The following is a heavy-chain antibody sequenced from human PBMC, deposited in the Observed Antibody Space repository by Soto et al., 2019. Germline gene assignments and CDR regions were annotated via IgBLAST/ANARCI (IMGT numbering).Heavy chain of an antibody. CDR3: ARDGVSYYYDSSGYYPNWFDS. CDR2: ISSSSSTI. D-gene: IGHD3-22*01. Sequence: PGGSLRLSCAASGFTFSSYSMNWVRQAPGKGLEWVSYISSSSSTIYYADSVKGRFTISRDNAKNSLYLQMNSLRDEDTAVYYCARDGVSYYYDSSGYYPNWFDSWGQGTLVTVSS. V-gene: IGHV3-48*02. CDR1: GFTFSSYS. J-gene: IGHJ5*01.